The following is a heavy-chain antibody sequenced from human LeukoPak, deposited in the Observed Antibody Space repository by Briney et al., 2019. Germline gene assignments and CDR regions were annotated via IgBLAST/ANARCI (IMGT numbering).Heavy chain of an antibody. CDR1: GGSISSYY. V-gene: IGHV4-59*01. J-gene: IGHJ3*02. Sequence: SETLSLTSTVSGGSISSYYWSWIRQPPGKGLEWIGYIYYSGSTNYNPSLKSRVTISVDTSKNQFSLKLSSVTAADTAVYYCARVWGDAFDIWGQGTMVTVSS. D-gene: IGHD3-16*01. CDR3: ARVWGDAFDI. CDR2: IYYSGST.